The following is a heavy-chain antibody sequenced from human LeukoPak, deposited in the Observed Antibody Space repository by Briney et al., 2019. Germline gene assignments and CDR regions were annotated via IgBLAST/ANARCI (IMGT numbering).Heavy chain of an antibody. CDR1: GFTFSSYE. J-gene: IGHJ6*04. D-gene: IGHD5-18*01. CDR3: ATYVDTSIPPCLDV. Sequence: GGSLRLSCAASGFTFSSYEMNWVRQAPGKGLEWVAVISYDGSDKFYVDSVKGRFTISRDNSKNTLYLQMNSLRAEDTAVYYCATYVDTSIPPCLDVWGKGTTVTVSS. CDR2: ISYDGSDK. V-gene: IGHV3-30*03.